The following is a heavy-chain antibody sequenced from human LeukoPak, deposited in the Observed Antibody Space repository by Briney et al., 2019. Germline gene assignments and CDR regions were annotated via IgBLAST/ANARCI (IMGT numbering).Heavy chain of an antibody. CDR1: GGSLSSGDYY. CDR3: ARHEEEDGYNAKTFDY. D-gene: IGHD5-24*01. V-gene: IGHV4-30-4*08. J-gene: IGHJ4*02. CDR2: IYYSGST. Sequence: SETLSLTCTVSGGSLSSGDYYWSWIRQPPGKGLEWIGYIYYSGSTYYNPSLKSRVTISVDTSKNQFSLKLSSVTAGDTAVYYCARHEEEDGYNAKTFDYWGQGTLVTVSS.